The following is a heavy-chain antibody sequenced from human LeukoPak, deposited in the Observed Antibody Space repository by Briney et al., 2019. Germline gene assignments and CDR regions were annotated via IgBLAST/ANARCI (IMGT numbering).Heavy chain of an antibody. CDR1: GYRLNGYF. Sequence: GASVKVSCKASGYRLNGYFMHWVRHAPAQGLEWMGRINPNSGATNYAQKLQGRVNMTRDTSISTAYMELSSLISDDTAVYYCARTSVTTISYWYFDLWAVAPWSLSPQ. D-gene: IGHD5-12*01. CDR2: INPNSGAT. V-gene: IGHV1-2*06. J-gene: IGHJ2*01. CDR3: ARTSVTTISYWYFDL.